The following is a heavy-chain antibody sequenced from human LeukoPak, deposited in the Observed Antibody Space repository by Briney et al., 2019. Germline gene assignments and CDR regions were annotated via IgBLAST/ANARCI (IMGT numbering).Heavy chain of an antibody. D-gene: IGHD2-15*01. V-gene: IGHV5-51*01. CDR3: ARRGYCSGGSCYLVDY. Sequence: GESLKISCKGSGYSFTSYWIGWVRQMPGKGLEWMGIIYPGDSDTRYSPSFQGQVTISADKSISTAYLQWSSLEASDTAMYYCARRGYCSGGSCYLVDYWGQGTLVTVSS. CDR1: GYSFTSYW. J-gene: IGHJ4*02. CDR2: IYPGDSDT.